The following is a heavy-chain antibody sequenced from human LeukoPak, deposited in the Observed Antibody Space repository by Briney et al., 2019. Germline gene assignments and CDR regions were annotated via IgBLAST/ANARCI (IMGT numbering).Heavy chain of an antibody. Sequence: GGSLRLSCAASGFTVSGSSMSWVRQAPGKGLEWVSVIYGGGSTFYADSVKGRFTISRDNSKNTLYLQMNSLRAEGTAVYYCARDKEGMNDYWGQGTLVTVSS. CDR2: IYGGGST. J-gene: IGHJ4*02. CDR3: ARDKEGMNDY. CDR1: GFTVSGSS. V-gene: IGHV3-53*01.